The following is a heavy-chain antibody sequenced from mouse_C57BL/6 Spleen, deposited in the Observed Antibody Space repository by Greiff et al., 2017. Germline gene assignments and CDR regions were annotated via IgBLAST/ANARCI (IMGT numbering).Heavy chain of an antibody. Sequence: DVHLVESGGGLVQPKGSLKLSCAASGFSFNTYAMNWVRQAPGKGLEWVARIRSKSNNYATYYADSVKDRFTISRDDSESMLYLQMNNLKTEDTAMYYCVRQRIYYDYDGYAMDYWGQGTSVTVSS. CDR2: IRSKSNNYAT. J-gene: IGHJ4*01. V-gene: IGHV10-1*01. D-gene: IGHD2-4*01. CDR1: GFSFNTYA. CDR3: VRQRIYYDYDGYAMDY.